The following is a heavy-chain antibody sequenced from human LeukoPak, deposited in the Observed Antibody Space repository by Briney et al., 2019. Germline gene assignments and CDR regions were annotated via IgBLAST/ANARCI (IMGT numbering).Heavy chain of an antibody. Sequence: PSETLALTCSVSGGSISSLYWSWIRQPPGKGLEWIGYIYYTWSTNYNPSLKSRVTMFVGMSKNQFSLRLSSVTAADPAVYYCARHRAYSSSSPFDYWGQGTLVTVSS. J-gene: IGHJ4*02. CDR3: ARHRAYSSSSPFDY. CDR1: GGSISSLY. V-gene: IGHV4-59*08. CDR2: IYYTWST. D-gene: IGHD6-6*01.